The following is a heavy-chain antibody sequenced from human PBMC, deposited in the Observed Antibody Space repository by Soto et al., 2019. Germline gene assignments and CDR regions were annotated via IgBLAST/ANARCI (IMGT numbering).Heavy chain of an antibody. CDR1: GFIFSNHA. J-gene: IGHJ4*02. Sequence: EVQLLESGGGLVQPGGSLRLSCAASGFIFSNHAMSWVRQVPGKALERVSGISAGGNLIYYADSVRGRFTMSRDNSNNMLYLQMNSLRAEYTAVYFCAKRQGIGAAAKNFDFWGQGARVTVSS. CDR2: ISAGGNLI. D-gene: IGHD6-13*01. CDR3: AKRQGIGAAAKNFDF. V-gene: IGHV3-23*01.